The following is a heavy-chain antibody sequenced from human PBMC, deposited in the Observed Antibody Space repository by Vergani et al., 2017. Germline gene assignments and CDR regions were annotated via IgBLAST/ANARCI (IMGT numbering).Heavy chain of an antibody. Sequence: EVQLVESGGGLVQPGGSLRLSCAVSGFTFGGYWMTWVRQAPGKGLEWVANIKQDGSEKNYVDSVRGRFTISRDDAKNSLYLQMNSLRGEDTAVYYCAEYSSRSGGCESWGQGTLVTVSS. J-gene: IGHJ5*02. CDR2: IKQDGSEK. D-gene: IGHD6-13*01. CDR3: AEYSSRSGGCES. CDR1: GFTFGGYW. V-gene: IGHV3-7*01.